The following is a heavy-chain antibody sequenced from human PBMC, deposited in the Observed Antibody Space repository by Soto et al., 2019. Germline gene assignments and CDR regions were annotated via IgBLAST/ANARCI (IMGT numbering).Heavy chain of an antibody. CDR1: GFTFSSYA. CDR3: AKRGLYQLPFMAVVGGGMDV. V-gene: IGHV3-23*01. D-gene: IGHD2-2*01. Sequence: EVQLLESGGGLVQPGGSLRLSCAASGFTFSSYAMSWVRQAPGKGLEWVSAISGSGGSTYYADSVKGRFTISRDNSKNTLYLQMNSLRAEDTAVYYCAKRGLYQLPFMAVVGGGMDVWGQGTTVTVSS. J-gene: IGHJ6*02. CDR2: ISGSGGST.